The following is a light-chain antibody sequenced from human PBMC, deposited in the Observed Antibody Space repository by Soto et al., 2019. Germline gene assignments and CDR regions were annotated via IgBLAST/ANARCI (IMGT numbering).Light chain of an antibody. CDR1: QIVSGSY. Sequence: EIVLTQSPGTLSLSPGERATLSCRASQIVSGSYLAWYQQKPGQAPRLLIYGASSRATGIPDRFSGSGSGRDFTLTISRLEPEDFAVYYCQQYGNSPLTFGGGTKVGIK. CDR2: GAS. V-gene: IGKV3-20*01. CDR3: QQYGNSPLT. J-gene: IGKJ4*01.